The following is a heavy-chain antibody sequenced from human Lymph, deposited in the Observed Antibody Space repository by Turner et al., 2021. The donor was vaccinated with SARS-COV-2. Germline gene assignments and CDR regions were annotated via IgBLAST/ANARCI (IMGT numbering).Heavy chain of an antibody. CDR2: IIPILGIA. V-gene: IGHV1-69*10. J-gene: IGHJ3*02. CDR3: ARRHSGNYDAFDI. Sequence: QVQLVQSGAEVKKPGSSVKVSCKASGGPFSTYVISWVRQAPGQGLEWMGGIIPILGIANYAQKFQGSVTITADKSTSTAYMELSSLRSEDTAVYHCARRHSGNYDAFDIWGQGTMVTVSS. CDR1: GGPFSTYV. D-gene: IGHD1-26*01.